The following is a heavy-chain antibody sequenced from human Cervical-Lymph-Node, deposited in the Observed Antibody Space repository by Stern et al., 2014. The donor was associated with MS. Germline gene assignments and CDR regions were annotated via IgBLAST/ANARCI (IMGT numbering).Heavy chain of an antibody. Sequence: VQLVQSGPGLVKPSETLSLACTVSGGSISGFYWSWIRQPAGKGLEWIGRIYARGSTDQNPSLKRRVTMSVDTSRNQFSLKLRSGTAADTAVYYCARDLRSDYSSSGFDYWGQGTPVTVSS. CDR2: IYARGST. CDR1: GGSISGFY. J-gene: IGHJ4*02. D-gene: IGHD6-6*01. CDR3: ARDLRSDYSSSGFDY. V-gene: IGHV4-4*07.